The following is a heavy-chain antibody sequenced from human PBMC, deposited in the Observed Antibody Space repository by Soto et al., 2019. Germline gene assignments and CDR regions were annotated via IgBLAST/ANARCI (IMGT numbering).Heavy chain of an antibody. V-gene: IGHV1-69*12. Sequence: QVQLVQSGAEVKKPGSSVKVSCKASGGTFGNYAISWVRQAPGQGLEWMGGLIPWFGSGNYARQFQGRDTLTADESPSTMYMELSSLRSEDSAVYYCAREIHLSDYGDTGYYVSGMDVWGLGTRVTVSS. J-gene: IGHJ6*02. CDR3: AREIHLSDYGDTGYYVSGMDV. D-gene: IGHD4-17*01. CDR1: GGTFGNYA. CDR2: LIPWFGSG.